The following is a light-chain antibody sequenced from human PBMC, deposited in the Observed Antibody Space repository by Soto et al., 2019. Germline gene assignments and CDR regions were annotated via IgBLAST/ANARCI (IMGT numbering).Light chain of an antibody. CDR2: AAS. CDR3: QQSCSTPRST. Sequence: DIQLTQSPSSLSASVGDRATITCRASQSISSYLKWYQQKPGKAPKLLIYAASSLQSGVPSRFSGSGSGTDFILTISRLQPEDFATYYCQQSCSTPRSTFGQGTKVEIK. V-gene: IGKV1-39*01. J-gene: IGKJ2*02. CDR1: QSISSY.